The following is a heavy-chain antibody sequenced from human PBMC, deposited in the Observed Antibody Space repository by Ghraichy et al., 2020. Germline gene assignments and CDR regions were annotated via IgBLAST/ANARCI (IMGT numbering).Heavy chain of an antibody. CDR1: GGSISSYY. V-gene: IGHV4-59*01. CDR3: ARTDSSSWYSQGY. Sequence: SQTLSLTCTVSGGSISSYYWSWIRQPPGKGLEWIGYISYSGSTNYNPSLKSRVTISVDTSKNQFSLNLSSVTAADTAVYFCARTDSSSWYSQGYWGQGTLVTVSS. J-gene: IGHJ4*02. D-gene: IGHD6-13*01. CDR2: ISYSGST.